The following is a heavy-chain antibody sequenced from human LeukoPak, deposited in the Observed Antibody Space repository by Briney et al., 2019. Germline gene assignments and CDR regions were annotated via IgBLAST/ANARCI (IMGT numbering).Heavy chain of an antibody. D-gene: IGHD1-26*01. J-gene: IGHJ6*03. Sequence: GGSLRLSCAASGFTVSRNYMSWVRQAPGKGLEWVSEIYSGGSTYYAASVKGRFSISRDNSKNTVYLQMNSLRAEDTAVYYCARDPYSGTYGNTYYYYMDVWGKGTTVTISS. CDR3: ARDPYSGTYGNTYYYYMDV. CDR1: GFTVSRNY. CDR2: IYSGGST. V-gene: IGHV3-53*01.